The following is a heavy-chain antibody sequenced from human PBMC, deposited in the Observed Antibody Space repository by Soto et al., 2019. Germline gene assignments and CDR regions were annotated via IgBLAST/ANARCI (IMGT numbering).Heavy chain of an antibody. Sequence: QITLKESGPTLVKPTETLTLTCTVSGFPLSARGVGVGWIRQPPGKALEWLAVIYWNVDKRYSPSLKSRLTITKDTSKNQVVLTMTNKGPVDTAKYYCAHSPWGSAPDYWGQGTLVTVSS. CDR2: IYWNVDK. CDR1: GFPLSARGVG. CDR3: AHSPWGSAPDY. V-gene: IGHV2-5*01. D-gene: IGHD3-16*01. J-gene: IGHJ4*02.